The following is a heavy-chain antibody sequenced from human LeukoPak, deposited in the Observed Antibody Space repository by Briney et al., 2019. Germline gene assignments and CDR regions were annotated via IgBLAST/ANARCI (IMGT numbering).Heavy chain of an antibody. CDR3: ARAQTYYYDSSGYYYVGHWFDP. Sequence: GGSLRLSCAASGFTFSSYWMHWVRQAPGKGLVWVSRINSDGSSTSYADSVKGLFTISRDNAKNTLYLQMNSLRAEDTAVYYCARAQTYYYDSSGYYYVGHWFDPWGQGTLVTVSS. J-gene: IGHJ5*02. CDR1: GFTFSSYW. V-gene: IGHV3-74*01. CDR2: INSDGSST. D-gene: IGHD3-22*01.